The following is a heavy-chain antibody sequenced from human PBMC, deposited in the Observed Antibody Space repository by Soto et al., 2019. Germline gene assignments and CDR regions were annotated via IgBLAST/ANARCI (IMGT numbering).Heavy chain of an antibody. V-gene: IGHV1-69*06. Sequence: ASVKVSCKASGGTFSSYAISWVRQAPGQGLEWMGGIIPIFGTANYAQKFQGRVTITADKSTSTAYMELSSLRSEDTAVYYCASQSGYTFYYYYGMDVWGQGTTVTVSS. D-gene: IGHD2-2*02. CDR2: IIPIFGTA. J-gene: IGHJ6*02. CDR1: GGTFSSYA. CDR3: ASQSGYTFYYYYGMDV.